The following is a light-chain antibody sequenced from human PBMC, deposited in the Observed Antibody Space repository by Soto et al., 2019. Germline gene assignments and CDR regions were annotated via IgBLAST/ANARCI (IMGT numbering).Light chain of an antibody. V-gene: IGKV1-39*01. CDR2: AAS. CDR1: QSISSY. J-gene: IGKJ3*01. Sequence: DIQMTQSPSSLSASVGDRVTITCRASQSISSYLNWYQQKPGKAPKLLIYAASSLQSGVPSRFSGSGSGTDFTLTISSLQPEDFAVYYCHQRSNWLFGPGTKVDIK. CDR3: HQRSNWL.